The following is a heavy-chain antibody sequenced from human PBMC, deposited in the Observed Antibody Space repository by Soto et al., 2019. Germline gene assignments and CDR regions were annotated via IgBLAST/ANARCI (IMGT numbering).Heavy chain of an antibody. CDR3: ARDSGTTVTTVGWFDP. CDR2: ISAYNGNT. CDR1: GYTFTSYG. V-gene: IGHV1-18*01. J-gene: IGHJ5*02. D-gene: IGHD4-4*01. Sequence: GPVKVSCKASGYTFTSYGISWVRQAPGQGLEWMGWISAYNGNTNYAQKLQGRVTMTTDTSTSTAYMELRSLRSDDTALYYCARDSGTTVTTVGWFDPWGQGTLVTVSS.